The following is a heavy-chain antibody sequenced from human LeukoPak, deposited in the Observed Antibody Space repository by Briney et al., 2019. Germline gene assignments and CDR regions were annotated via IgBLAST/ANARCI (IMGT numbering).Heavy chain of an antibody. J-gene: IGHJ5*02. V-gene: IGHV4-38-2*02. D-gene: IGHD3-22*01. CDR3: VNSKSNYEAVS. CDR1: GSSITTYTH. CDR2: IHHTGNT. Sequence: SETLSLTCTVSGSSITTYTHWGWIRPSPGKGLEWIASIHHTGNTYYNPSLESRVTISIDTSKNQFSLEVRSVTAADTAFYFCVNSKSNYEAVSWGPGTLVTVSS.